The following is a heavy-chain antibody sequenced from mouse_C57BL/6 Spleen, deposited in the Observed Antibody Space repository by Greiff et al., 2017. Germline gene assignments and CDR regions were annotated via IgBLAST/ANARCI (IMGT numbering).Heavy chain of an antibody. CDR1: GYTFTEYT. V-gene: IGHV1-62-2*01. Sequence: LVESGAELVKPGASVKLSCKASGYTFTEYTIHWVKQRSGQGLEWIGWFYPGSGSIKYNEKFKDKATLTADKSSSTVYMELSRLTSEDSAVYFCARHEELLYSNYAMDYWGQGTSVTVSS. J-gene: IGHJ4*01. CDR3: ARHEELLYSNYAMDY. CDR2: FYPGSGSI. D-gene: IGHD2-5*01.